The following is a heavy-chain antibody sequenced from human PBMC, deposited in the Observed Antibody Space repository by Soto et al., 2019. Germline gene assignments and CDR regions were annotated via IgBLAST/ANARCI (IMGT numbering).Heavy chain of an antibody. V-gene: IGHV4-34*01. CDR2: INRRGTI. Sequence: SETLSLTCRVDGGSLSDDFWNWIRQAPGKGLEWIGEINRRGTINYNTSLRSRVTLSVDTSKNEFSLRLNSVTAADTAVYYCERAGGVRASLMVCFDTWGQGTPVTVSS. CDR3: ERAGGVRASLMVCFDT. CDR1: GGSLSDDF. D-gene: IGHD2-8*01. J-gene: IGHJ5*02.